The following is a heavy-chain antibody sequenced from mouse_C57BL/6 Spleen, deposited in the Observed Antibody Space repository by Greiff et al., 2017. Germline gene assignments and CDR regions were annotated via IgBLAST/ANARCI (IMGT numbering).Heavy chain of an antibody. J-gene: IGHJ3*01. D-gene: IGHD2-4*01. CDR1: GFTFSSYG. CDR2: ISSGGSYT. Sequence: EVMLVESGGDLVKPGGSLKLSCAASGFTFSSYGMSWVRQTPDKRLEWVATISSGGSYTYYPASVKGRFTISRDNAKNTLYLQMSSLKSEDTAMYYCARPLIYDYDGGAWFAYWGQGTLVTVSA. CDR3: ARPLIYDYDGGAWFAY. V-gene: IGHV5-6*01.